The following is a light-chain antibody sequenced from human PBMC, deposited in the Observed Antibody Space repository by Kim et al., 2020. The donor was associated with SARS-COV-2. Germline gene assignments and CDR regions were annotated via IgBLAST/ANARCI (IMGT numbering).Light chain of an antibody. Sequence: EIVMTQSPATLSVSPGERATLSCRASQSVSSNLAWYQKKPGQAPRLLLYGASTRATGVPPRFSGRGSGREFTLTTSSLQSEDVAVYYCEQCYKWHPITFGQGTRMEIK. J-gene: IGKJ5*01. CDR2: GAS. V-gene: IGKV3-15*01. CDR3: EQCYKWHPIT. CDR1: QSVSSN.